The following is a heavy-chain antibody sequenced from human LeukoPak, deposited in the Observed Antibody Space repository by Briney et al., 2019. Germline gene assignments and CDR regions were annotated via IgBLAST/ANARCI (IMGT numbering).Heavy chain of an antibody. D-gene: IGHD4-17*01. CDR2: IRSDGSNN. CDR1: GFTFSSYG. Sequence: GGSLRLSCAASGFTFSSYGMHWVRQAPGKGLEWVTFIRSDGSNNYYADSVKGRFTISRDTSKNTLYLQMNSLRADDTAVYYCAGHDYGDDGGWFDPWGQGTLVTVSS. V-gene: IGHV3-30*02. J-gene: IGHJ5*02. CDR3: AGHDYGDDGGWFDP.